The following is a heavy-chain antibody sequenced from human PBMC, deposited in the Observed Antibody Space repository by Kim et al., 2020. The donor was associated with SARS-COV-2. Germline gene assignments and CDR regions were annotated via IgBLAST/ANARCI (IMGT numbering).Heavy chain of an antibody. V-gene: IGHV1-46*01. J-gene: IGHJ4*02. CDR1: GYTFTSYY. CDR2: INPSNDAT. Sequence: ASVKVSCKASGYTFTSYYVHWVRQAPGQGLEWMGIINPSNDATTYAQKFQGRVTLTRDTSTSTDYMELSSLISDDTALYYCSRNRIPMVRGAPDYWGQGT. CDR3: SRNRIPMVRGAPDY. D-gene: IGHD3-10*01.